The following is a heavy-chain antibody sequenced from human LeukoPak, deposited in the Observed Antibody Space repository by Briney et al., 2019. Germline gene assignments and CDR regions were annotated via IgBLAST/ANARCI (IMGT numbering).Heavy chain of an antibody. CDR1: GGSVSSGSYY. V-gene: IGHV4-61*01. Sequence: PSETLSPTCTVSGGSVSSGSYYWSWIRQPPGKGLEWIGYIYYSGSTNYNPSLKSRVTISVDTSKNQFSLKLSSVTAADTAVYYCARVAYYYDSSGYSYYFDYWGQGTLVTVSS. CDR3: ARVAYYYDSSGYSYYFDY. J-gene: IGHJ4*02. D-gene: IGHD3-22*01. CDR2: IYYSGST.